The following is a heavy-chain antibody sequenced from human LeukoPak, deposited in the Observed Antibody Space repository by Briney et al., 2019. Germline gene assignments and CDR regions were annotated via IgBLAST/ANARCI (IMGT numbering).Heavy chain of an antibody. CDR3: ARGYNESPLLHFDY. D-gene: IGHD2-15*01. CDR2: INPNSGGT. CDR1: GYTFTGYY. J-gene: IGHJ4*02. V-gene: IGHV1-2*04. Sequence: ASVKVSCKASGYTFTGYYMHWVRQAPGQGLEWMGWINPNSGGTNYAQKFQGWVTMTRDTSISTAYMELSRLRSDDTAVYYCARGYNESPLLHFDYWGQGTLVTVSS.